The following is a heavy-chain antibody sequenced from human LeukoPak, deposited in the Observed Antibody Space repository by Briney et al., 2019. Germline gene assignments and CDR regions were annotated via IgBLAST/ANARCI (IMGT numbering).Heavy chain of an antibody. Sequence: PGGSLRLSCAASGFTFSSYAMSWVRQAPGNGLEWVSAISGSGGSTYYADSVKGRFTISRDNSKNTLYLQMNSLRAEDTAVYYCAKDRHYDSSTRWSFDIWGQGTMVTVSS. CDR2: ISGSGGST. CDR3: AKDRHYDSSTRWSFDI. CDR1: GFTFSSYA. V-gene: IGHV3-23*01. D-gene: IGHD3-22*01. J-gene: IGHJ3*02.